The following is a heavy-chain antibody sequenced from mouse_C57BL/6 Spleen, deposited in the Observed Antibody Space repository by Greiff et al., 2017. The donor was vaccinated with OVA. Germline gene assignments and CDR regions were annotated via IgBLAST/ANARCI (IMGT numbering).Heavy chain of an antibody. D-gene: IGHD4-1*01. CDR3: ARYNWDDY. J-gene: IGHJ2*01. CDR2: INPSSGYT. CDR1: GYTFTSYT. V-gene: IGHV1-4*01. Sequence: LEESGAELARPGASVKMSCKASGYTFTSYTMHWVKQRPGQGLEWIGYINPSSGYTKYNQKFKDKATLTADKSSSTAYMQLSSLTSEDSAVYYCARYNWDDYWGQGTTLTVSS.